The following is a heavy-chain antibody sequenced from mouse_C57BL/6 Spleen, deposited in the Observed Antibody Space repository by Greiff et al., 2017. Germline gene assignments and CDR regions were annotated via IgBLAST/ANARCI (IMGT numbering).Heavy chain of an antibody. CDR3: ARPEDYFDY. CDR1: GYTFTSYT. J-gene: IGHJ2*01. CDR2: INPSSGYT. Sequence: QVLLQQSGAELARPGASAKMSCKASGYTFTSYTMHWVKQRPGQGLEWIGYINPSSGYTKYNQKCKDKATLTADKSSSTAYMQLSSLTSEDSAVYYCARPEDYFDYRGQGTTLTVSS. V-gene: IGHV1-4*01.